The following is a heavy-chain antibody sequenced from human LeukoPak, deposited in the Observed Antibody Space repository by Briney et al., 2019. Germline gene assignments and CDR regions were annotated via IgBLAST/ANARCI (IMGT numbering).Heavy chain of an antibody. CDR3: TRGSIAYYYMDV. CDR1: GGSISSYY. CDR2: IYYSGST. Sequence: PSETMSLTCTVSGGSISSYYWSWIRQPPGKGLEWIGNIYYSGSTNYNPSLKSRVTISVDTSKNQFSLKLSSVTAADTAVYYCTRGSIAYYYMDVWGKGTTVTISS. D-gene: IGHD3-22*01. J-gene: IGHJ6*03. V-gene: IGHV4-59*01.